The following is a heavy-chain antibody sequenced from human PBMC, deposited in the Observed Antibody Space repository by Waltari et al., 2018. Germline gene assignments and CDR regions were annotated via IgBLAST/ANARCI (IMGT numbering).Heavy chain of an antibody. CDR3: VKTVVGSFIFDY. CDR2: ISDNGRST. CDR1: GFSFSSYG. Sequence: EVQLVESGGGLVQPGGSLILSCSASGFSFSSYGMHWVRQTPGKGLEYVAGISDNGRSTYYANSVKDRFSISRDNSKNTLYIQMSSLRSEDTAIYYCVKTVVGSFIFDYWGQGTLVTVSS. J-gene: IGHJ4*02. D-gene: IGHD1-26*01. V-gene: IGHV3-64D*06.